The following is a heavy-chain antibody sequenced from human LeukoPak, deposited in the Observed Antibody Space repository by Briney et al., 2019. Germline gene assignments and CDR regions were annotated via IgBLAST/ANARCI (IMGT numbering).Heavy chain of an antibody. J-gene: IGHJ4*02. CDR1: GFTFSSYS. Sequence: GGSLRLSCAASGFTFSSYSMNWVRQAPGKGLEWVSSISSSSSYIYYADSVKGRFTISRDNAKNSLYLQMNSLRAEDTAVYYCARVGGRLGSYYFDYWGQGTLVTVSS. D-gene: IGHD1-26*01. V-gene: IGHV3-21*01. CDR2: ISSSSSYI. CDR3: ARVGGRLGSYYFDY.